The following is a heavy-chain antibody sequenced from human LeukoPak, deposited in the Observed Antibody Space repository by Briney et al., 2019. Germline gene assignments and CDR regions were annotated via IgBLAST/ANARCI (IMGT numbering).Heavy chain of an antibody. V-gene: IGHV3-11*04. CDR1: GFTFSDYY. J-gene: IGHJ2*01. CDR2: ISSSGSTI. CDR3: ARDRAILDPWYFDL. Sequence: GGSLRLSCAASGFTFSDYYMSWIRQAPGMGLDWVSYISSSGSTIYYSDSVKGRFTISRDNAKNSLYLQMNSLRAEDTAVYYCARDRAILDPWYFDLWGRGTLVTVSS. D-gene: IGHD3-3*01.